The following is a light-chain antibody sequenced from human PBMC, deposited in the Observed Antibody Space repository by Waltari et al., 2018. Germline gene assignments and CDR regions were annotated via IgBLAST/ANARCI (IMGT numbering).Light chain of an antibody. CDR1: NIRFKA. J-gene: IGLJ3*02. CDR3: QVWDTDSDHL. Sequence: YVLTQPPSVSVAPGQTARLPCGGDNIRFKAVHWYQQKTGQAPMLLLYDDSVRPSGTPERFSGSKSGDTATLTITRVEAGDEADYYCQVWDTDSDHLFGGGTKLTVL. CDR2: DDS. V-gene: IGLV3-21*02.